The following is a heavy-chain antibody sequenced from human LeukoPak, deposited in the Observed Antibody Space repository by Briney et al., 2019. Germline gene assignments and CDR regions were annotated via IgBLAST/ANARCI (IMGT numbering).Heavy chain of an antibody. D-gene: IGHD3-10*01. Sequence: ASVNVSCKASGYTFSSYGISWVRQAPGQGLEWMGWINTNTGNPTYAQGFTGRFVFSLHTSVSTAYLQISSLKAEDTAVYYCARKTDYYGSGNLGYWGQGTLVTVSS. CDR2: INTNTGNP. V-gene: IGHV7-4-1*02. CDR1: GYTFSSYG. CDR3: ARKTDYYGSGNLGY. J-gene: IGHJ4*02.